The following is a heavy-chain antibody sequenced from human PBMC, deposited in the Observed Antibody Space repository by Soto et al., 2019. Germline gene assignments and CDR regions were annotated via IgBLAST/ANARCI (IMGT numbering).Heavy chain of an antibody. CDR2: INYRGTT. J-gene: IGHJ4*02. CDR3: ARDAPGAAPY. Sequence: PSETLSLTCTVSGGPIINGDSYWNWIRQHPEKGLEWMGYINYRGTTNYNPALKSRILISIDTSKNQFSLRLTSVTAADTAVYCARDAPGAAPYWGQGTLVTVSS. CDR1: GGPIINGDSY. V-gene: IGHV4-31*03. D-gene: IGHD6-13*01.